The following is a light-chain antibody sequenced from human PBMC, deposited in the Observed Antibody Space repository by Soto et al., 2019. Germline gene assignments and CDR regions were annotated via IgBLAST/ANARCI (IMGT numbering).Light chain of an antibody. V-gene: IGKV3-20*01. J-gene: IGKJ3*01. CDR2: GST. Sequence: EIVLTQSPGTLSLSPGERATLSCRASHSLNSGYLAWYQKTPGQALRLIIYGSTTRATGVPDRFSGSGSGTYFTLTSSRLEPEYSAVYYCQHYVCSATFGPGTKVD. CDR3: QHYVCSAT. CDR1: HSLNSGY.